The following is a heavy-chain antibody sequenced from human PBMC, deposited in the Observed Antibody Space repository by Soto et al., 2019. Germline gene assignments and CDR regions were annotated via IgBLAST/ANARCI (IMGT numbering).Heavy chain of an antibody. Sequence: GASVKVSCKASGGTFSSYAISWVRQAPGQGLEWMGGIIPIFGTANYAQKFQDRVTITADESTSTAYMELSSLRSEDTAVYYCARGRIAAAGTFDYWGQGTLVTVSS. J-gene: IGHJ4*02. V-gene: IGHV1-69*13. CDR3: ARGRIAAAGTFDY. CDR2: IIPIFGTA. D-gene: IGHD6-13*01. CDR1: GGTFSSYA.